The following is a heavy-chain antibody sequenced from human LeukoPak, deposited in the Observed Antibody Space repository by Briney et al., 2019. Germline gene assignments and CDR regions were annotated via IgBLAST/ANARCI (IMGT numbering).Heavy chain of an antibody. V-gene: IGHV4-59*01. J-gene: IGHJ4*02. Sequence: SETLSLTCTVSGGSFSNYYWRWIRQPPGKGLEWIGYIYYNGSTNYNPSLKSRVTISVDTSKNQSSLRLSSVTAADTAVYYCARAGTAMVTLDYWGQGNLVTVSS. CDR1: GGSFSNYY. D-gene: IGHD5-18*01. CDR2: IYYNGST. CDR3: ARAGTAMVTLDY.